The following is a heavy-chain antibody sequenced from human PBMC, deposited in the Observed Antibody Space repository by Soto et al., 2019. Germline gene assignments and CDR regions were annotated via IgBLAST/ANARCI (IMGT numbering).Heavy chain of an antibody. J-gene: IGHJ6*02. Sequence: SETLSLTCTVSGGSISSYYWSWIRQPPGKGLEWIGYIYYSGSTNYNPSLKSRVTISVDTSKNQFSLKLSSVTAADTAVYYCARDNYGSGSWANYYYYGMDVWGQGTTVT. CDR2: IYYSGST. D-gene: IGHD3-10*01. CDR1: GGSISSYY. CDR3: ARDNYGSGSWANYYYYGMDV. V-gene: IGHV4-59*01.